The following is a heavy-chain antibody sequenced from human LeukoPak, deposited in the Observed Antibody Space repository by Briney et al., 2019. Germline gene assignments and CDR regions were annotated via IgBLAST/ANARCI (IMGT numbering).Heavy chain of an antibody. V-gene: IGHV3-72*01. Sequence: GGSLRLSCAASGFTFSDHYVDWVRQAPGKGLEWVGRSGNKDSRYTTEYAASVKGRFTISRDESKNSLYLQMNSLKTEDTAVYHCTRGYSGKSVYAFDILGQGTMVTVSS. J-gene: IGHJ3*02. D-gene: IGHD1-26*01. CDR1: GFTFSDHY. CDR2: SGNKDSRYTT. CDR3: TRGYSGKSVYAFDI.